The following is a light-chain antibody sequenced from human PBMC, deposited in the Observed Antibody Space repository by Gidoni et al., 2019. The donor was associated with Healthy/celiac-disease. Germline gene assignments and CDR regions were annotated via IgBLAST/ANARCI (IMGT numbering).Light chain of an antibody. CDR3: QSYDSSNLWV. V-gene: IGLV6-57*01. J-gene: IGLJ3*02. Sequence: NFMLTQPHSVSESPGTTVTISCTRSSGSIASNYVQWYQQRPGSSPTTVLYENNQRPSGVPDRFSGSIDSSSNSASLTISGLKTEDEADYYCQSYDSSNLWVFGGGTKLTVL. CDR2: ENN. CDR1: SGSIASNY.